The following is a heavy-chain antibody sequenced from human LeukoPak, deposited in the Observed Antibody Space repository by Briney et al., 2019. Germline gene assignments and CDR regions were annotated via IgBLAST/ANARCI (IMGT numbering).Heavy chain of an antibody. CDR3: AKGLTWDSTSCSD. V-gene: IGHV3-23*01. Sequence: PGGSLRLSCAASGFSFSSYAMSWVRQAPGKGLEWVSAIVGSGGNMYYADSVKGRFTISRDNFKSTLYLQMNSLRAEDTAFYYCAKGLTWDSTSCSDWGQGTLVTVS. CDR2: IVGSGGNM. CDR1: GFSFSSYA. J-gene: IGHJ4*02. D-gene: IGHD2-2*01.